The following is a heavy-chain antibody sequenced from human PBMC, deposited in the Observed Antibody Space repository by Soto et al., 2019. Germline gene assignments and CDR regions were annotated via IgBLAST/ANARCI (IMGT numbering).Heavy chain of an antibody. Sequence: QVQLQESGPGLVKPSQTLSLTCTVSGGSISSGGYYWSWIRQHPGKGLEWIGYIYYSGSTYYNPSLKSRVTISVDTSKNQCSLKPSSVTAADTAVYYCARDYPTVGWFDPWGQGTLVTVSS. J-gene: IGHJ5*02. CDR3: ARDYPTVGWFDP. CDR2: IYYSGST. V-gene: IGHV4-31*03. CDR1: GGSISSGGYY. D-gene: IGHD4-4*01.